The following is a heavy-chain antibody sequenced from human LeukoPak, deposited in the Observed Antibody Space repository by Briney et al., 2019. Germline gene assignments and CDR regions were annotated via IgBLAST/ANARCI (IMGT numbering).Heavy chain of an antibody. CDR1: GFTFSSYG. CDR3: AKQLERILWLGESSPLDY. Sequence: GGSLRLSCAASGFTFSSYGMHWVRQAPGKGLEWVAVISYDGSNKYYADSVKGRFTISRDNSKNTLYLQMNSLRAEDTAVYYCAKQLERILWLGESSPLDYWGQGTLVTVSS. V-gene: IGHV3-30*18. CDR2: ISYDGSNK. D-gene: IGHD3-10*01. J-gene: IGHJ4*02.